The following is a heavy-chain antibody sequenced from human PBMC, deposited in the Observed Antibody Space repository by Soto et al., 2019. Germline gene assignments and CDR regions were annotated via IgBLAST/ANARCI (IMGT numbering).Heavy chain of an antibody. Sequence: ASVKVSCKASEGTFNTYTISWVRQAPGQGLEWMAGIIPVFGTPDYAPKLQGRVTITVDDSTNTAYLELSSLRSEDTAVYYCARARYYDSSGYPYYFDYWGQGTLVTVS. J-gene: IGHJ4*02. CDR2: IIPVFGTP. CDR1: EGTFNTYT. CDR3: ARARYYDSSGYPYYFDY. V-gene: IGHV1-69*13. D-gene: IGHD3-22*01.